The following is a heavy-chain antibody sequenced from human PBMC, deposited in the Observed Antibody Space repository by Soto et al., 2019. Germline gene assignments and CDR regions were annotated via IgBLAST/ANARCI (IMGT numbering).Heavy chain of an antibody. CDR3: ARGGYDILTGYSY. V-gene: IGHV4-34*01. J-gene: IGHJ4*02. CDR2: INDSGST. Sequence: SETLSLTCAVYGGSFSGYYWNWIRQSPGKGLEWIGEINDSGSTNYNPSLKSRVTISVDTSKNQFSLKLSSVTAADTAVYYCARGGYDILTGYSYWGQGTLVT. CDR1: GGSFSGYY. D-gene: IGHD3-9*01.